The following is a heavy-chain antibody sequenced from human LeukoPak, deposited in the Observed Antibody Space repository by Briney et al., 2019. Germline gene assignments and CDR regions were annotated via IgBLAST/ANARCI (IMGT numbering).Heavy chain of an antibody. J-gene: IGHJ6*03. V-gene: IGHV3-9*01. CDR3: AKDMGSSGYSPYYMDV. CDR1: GFTFDDYA. Sequence: GGSLRLSCAASGFTFDDYAMHWVRQAPGKGLEWVSGISWNSGSIGYVDSVKGRFTISGDNAKNSLYLQMNSLRAEDTALYYCAKDMGSSGYSPYYMDVWGKGTTVTVSS. D-gene: IGHD3-22*01. CDR2: ISWNSGSI.